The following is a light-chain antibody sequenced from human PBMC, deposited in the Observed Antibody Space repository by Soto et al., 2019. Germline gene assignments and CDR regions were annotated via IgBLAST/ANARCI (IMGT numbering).Light chain of an antibody. V-gene: IGLV1-40*01. CDR1: SSSIGAGYE. J-gene: IGLJ1*01. Sequence: QSVLTQPPSVSGAPGQRVTISCSGTSSSIGAGYEVHWYHQLPGTAPKLVVSGNGNRPSGVPDRFSGSKSGTSASLAITGLQAEDEADYYCQSSDSSLNVFGTGTKVTVL. CDR2: GNG. CDR3: QSSDSSLNV.